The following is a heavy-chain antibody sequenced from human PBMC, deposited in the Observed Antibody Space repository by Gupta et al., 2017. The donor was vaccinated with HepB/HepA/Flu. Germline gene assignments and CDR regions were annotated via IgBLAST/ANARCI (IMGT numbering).Heavy chain of an antibody. CDR2: IYRGADT. Sequence: EVQLVESGGGLVQPGGSLRLSCADSVFIAYGHYTTWVRQAPGKGLEWVAIIYRGADTYYADSVKGRFTISRHTSKNTVYLQMNSLRAEDTAVYYCARGVVGATAYGYFDYWGQGTLVTVSS. D-gene: IGHD1-26*01. CDR3: ARGVVGATAYGYFDY. CDR1: VFIAYGHY. V-gene: IGHV3-53*04. J-gene: IGHJ4*02.